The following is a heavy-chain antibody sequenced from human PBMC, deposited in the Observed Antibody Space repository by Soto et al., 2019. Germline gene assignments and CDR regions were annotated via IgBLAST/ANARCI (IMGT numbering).Heavy chain of an antibody. Sequence: QVQLVESGGGVVQPGRSLRLSCTASGFTFSSYDMHWVRQAPGKGLEWVALISYDGSAKHYADSVRGRFTISRANSKNTLYLQMNSLRPEDTAVYYCAKSTAFDYWGQGTLVTVSS. J-gene: IGHJ4*02. CDR2: ISYDGSAK. CDR3: AKSTAFDY. CDR1: GFTFSSYD. V-gene: IGHV3-30*18. D-gene: IGHD2-2*01.